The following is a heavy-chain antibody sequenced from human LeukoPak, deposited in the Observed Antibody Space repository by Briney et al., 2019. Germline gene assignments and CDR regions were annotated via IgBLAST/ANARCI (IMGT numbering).Heavy chain of an antibody. J-gene: IGHJ5*02. CDR3: ARRERTNLDQNWFDP. CDR2: IIPIFGTA. V-gene: IGHV1-69*01. Sequence: ASVTVSCKASGGTFSSYAISWVRQAPGQGLEWMGGIIPIFGTANYAQKFQGRVTITADESTSTAYMELSSLRSEDTAVYYCARRERTNLDQNWFDPWGHGTLVTVSS. CDR1: GGTFSSYA.